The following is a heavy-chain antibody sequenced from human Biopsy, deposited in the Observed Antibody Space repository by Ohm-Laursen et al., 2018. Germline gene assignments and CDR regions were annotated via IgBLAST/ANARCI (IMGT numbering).Heavy chain of an antibody. CDR2: INPSGSTT. J-gene: IGHJ4*02. Sequence: ASVKVSCKASGYSFTSYYMHWVRQAPGQGLEWMGMINPSGSTTSYPQIFQGRVTMTRDTSKSTVYMELSSQRSADTAVYFCARNTGWYGDLYYFDYWGQGTLVTVSS. CDR3: ARNTGWYGDLYYFDY. D-gene: IGHD6-19*01. V-gene: IGHV1-46*01. CDR1: GYSFTSYY.